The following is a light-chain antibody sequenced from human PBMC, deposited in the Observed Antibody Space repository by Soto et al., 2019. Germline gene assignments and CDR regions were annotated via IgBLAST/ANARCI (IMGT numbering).Light chain of an antibody. CDR1: QSISTY. V-gene: IGKV1-39*01. CDR3: QQNFSIPIT. J-gene: IGKJ5*01. CDR2: AAS. Sequence: DIQMTQSPSSLSASVGYGVTITRLASQSISTYLNWYHQKPGKAPDLLIYAASSLKSGVPSRFSGSGSGTHFTLTITGLQPADFATYYCQQNFSIPITFGQGTRLEIK.